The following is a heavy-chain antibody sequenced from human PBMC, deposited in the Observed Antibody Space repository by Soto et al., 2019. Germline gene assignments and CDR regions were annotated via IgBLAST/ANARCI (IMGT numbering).Heavy chain of an antibody. CDR3: ASIWIDYFDY. Sequence: SETLSLTCTVSGGSISSADYYWSWIRQPPGKGLEWIGYFHSSGATYKDPSLKSRVTISVDTSKNQISLKLDSVTAADTAVYYCASIWIDYFDYWGQGTLVTVSS. CDR1: GGSISSADYY. J-gene: IGHJ4*02. D-gene: IGHD1-1*01. V-gene: IGHV4-30-4*01. CDR2: FHSSGAT.